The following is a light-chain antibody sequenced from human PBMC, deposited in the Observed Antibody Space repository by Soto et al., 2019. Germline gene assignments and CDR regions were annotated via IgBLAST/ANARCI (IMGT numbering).Light chain of an antibody. J-gene: IGKJ1*01. V-gene: IGKV1-5*03. CDR1: QSIGTS. Sequence: DIQMTQFPSTLSASVGDRVTISCRASQSIGTSLAWYQQTPGKAPKLLIYKASILESGVPSRFSGSGSGTEFTLTISSLQPDDFATYYCQQYHEYWFGQGTKVDIK. CDR3: QQYHEYW. CDR2: KAS.